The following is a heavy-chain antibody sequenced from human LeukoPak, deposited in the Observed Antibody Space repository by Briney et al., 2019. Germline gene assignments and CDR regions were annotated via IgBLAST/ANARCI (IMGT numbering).Heavy chain of an antibody. Sequence: SETLSLTCTVSGGSISSSSYYWGWIRQPPGKGLEWIGSIYYSGSTYYNPSLKSRVTISVDTSKNQFSLKLSSVTAADTAVYYCARVRDGYNPIDYWGQGTLVTVSS. D-gene: IGHD5-24*01. CDR1: GGSISSSSYY. V-gene: IGHV4-39*01. CDR2: IYYSGST. J-gene: IGHJ4*02. CDR3: ARVRDGYNPIDY.